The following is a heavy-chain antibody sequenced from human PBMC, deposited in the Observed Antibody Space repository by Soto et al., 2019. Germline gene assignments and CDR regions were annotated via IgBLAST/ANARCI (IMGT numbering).Heavy chain of an antibody. CDR1: GYTFTSYD. V-gene: IGHV1-8*01. CDR3: ARVPYDFWSGYPTYYFDY. J-gene: IGHJ4*02. Sequence: ASVKVSCKASGYTFTSYDINWVRQATGQGLEWMGWMNPNSGNTGYAQKFQGRVTMTRNTSTSTAYMELSSLRSEDTAVYYCARVPYDFWSGYPTYYFDYWGQGTLVTVSS. D-gene: IGHD3-3*01. CDR2: MNPNSGNT.